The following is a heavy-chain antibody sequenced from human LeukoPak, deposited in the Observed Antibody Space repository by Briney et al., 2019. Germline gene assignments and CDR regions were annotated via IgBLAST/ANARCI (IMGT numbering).Heavy chain of an antibody. CDR1: GFTFSSYV. CDR3: ATGGSEYRSDWFDS. J-gene: IGHJ5*01. D-gene: IGHD5-18*01. V-gene: IGHV3-48*01. CDR2: LTRTSSAT. Sequence: GGSLRLSCETAGFTFSSYVMHWVRQAPGRGLEWLSYLTRTSSATWYADSVKGRFTIFRDNAKSSLYLQMNSLRVEDTAVYYCATGGSEYRSDWFDSWGQGTLVNVAS.